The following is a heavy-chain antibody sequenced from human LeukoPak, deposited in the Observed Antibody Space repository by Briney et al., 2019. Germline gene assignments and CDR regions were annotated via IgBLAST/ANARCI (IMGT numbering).Heavy chain of an antibody. CDR3: ASDSYSPEYFQH. D-gene: IGHD2-15*01. CDR1: GFTFSTFG. J-gene: IGHJ1*01. CDR2: ISFDGSNK. Sequence: GGSLRLSCAASGFTFSTFGMHWVRQAPGKGLEWVAVISFDGSNKYYADPVKGRFTISRDNSKNTLYLQMNSLRAEDTAVYYCASDSYSPEYFQHWGQGTLVTVSS. V-gene: IGHV3-30*03.